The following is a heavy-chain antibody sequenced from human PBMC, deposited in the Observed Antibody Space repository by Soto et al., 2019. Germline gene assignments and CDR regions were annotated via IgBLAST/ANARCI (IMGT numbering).Heavy chain of an antibody. V-gene: IGHV3-23*01. CDR1: GFTFSSYA. Sequence: GGSLRLSCAASGFTFSSYAMSWARQAPGKGLEWVSGISGTSASTYYADSVKGRFTISRDNSKNTVYLQMRSLRAEDTAVYYCAKLYGSSWYGSAFVDYWGQGTLVTVSS. CDR3: AKLYGSSWYGSAFVDY. D-gene: IGHD6-13*01. J-gene: IGHJ4*02. CDR2: ISGTSAST.